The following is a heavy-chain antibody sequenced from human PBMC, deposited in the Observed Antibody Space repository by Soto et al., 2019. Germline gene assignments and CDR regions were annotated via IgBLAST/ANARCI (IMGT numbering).Heavy chain of an antibody. CDR1: GGPISSYY. V-gene: IGHV4-59*01. CDR2: IYYSGST. Sequence: QVQLQESGPGLVKPSETLSLNCTVSGGPISSYYWSWIRQSPGKGLEWIGYIYYSGSTNYNPSLKCRVTISGATSKNQFSLELSPVTAADTAVYYWARGSSGWPPLLDYWGQGTLVTVSA. D-gene: IGHD6-19*01. CDR3: ARGSSGWPPLLDY. J-gene: IGHJ4*02.